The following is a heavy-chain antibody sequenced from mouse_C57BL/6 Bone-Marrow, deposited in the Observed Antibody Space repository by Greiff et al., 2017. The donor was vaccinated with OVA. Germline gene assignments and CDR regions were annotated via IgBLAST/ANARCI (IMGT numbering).Heavy chain of an antibody. D-gene: IGHD1-1*02. Sequence: QVHVKQPGAELVKPGASVKMSCKASGYTFTSYWITWVKQRPGQGLEWIGDIYPGRGSTNYNEKFKSKATLTVDTSSSTAYMQLSSLTSEDSAVYYCARRGGYFPFAYWGQGTLVTVSA. CDR1: GYTFTSYW. J-gene: IGHJ3*01. CDR2: IYPGRGST. CDR3: ARRGGYFPFAY. V-gene: IGHV1-55*01.